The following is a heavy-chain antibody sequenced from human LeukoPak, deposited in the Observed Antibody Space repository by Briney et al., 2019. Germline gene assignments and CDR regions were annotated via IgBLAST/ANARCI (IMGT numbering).Heavy chain of an antibody. CDR2: INPNSGGT. V-gene: IGHV1-2*02. J-gene: IGHJ4*02. CDR3: ARDSIAAPHCYDY. Sequence: GASVKVSCKASGYTFTDYYIHWVRPAPGQGLEWMGWINPNSGGTEYVQKFQGRVTMTSDSSVSAVYVELSSLRSDDTAVYYCARDSIAAPHCYDYWGQGTLVTVSS. D-gene: IGHD6-13*01. CDR1: GYTFTDYY.